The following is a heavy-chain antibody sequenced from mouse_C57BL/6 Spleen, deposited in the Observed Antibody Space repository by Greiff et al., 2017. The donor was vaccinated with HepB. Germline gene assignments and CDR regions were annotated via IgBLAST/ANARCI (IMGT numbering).Heavy chain of an antibody. D-gene: IGHD2-3*01. CDR1: GFTFTDYY. CDR3: ARLDGYYRYFDV. V-gene: IGHV7-3*01. Sequence: EVQLQESGGGLVQPGGSLSLSCAASGFTFTDYYMSWVRQPPGKALEWLGFIRNKANGYTTEYSASVKGRFTISRDNSQSILYLQMNALRAEDSATYYCARLDGYYRYFDVWGTGTTVTVSS. CDR2: IRNKANGYTT. J-gene: IGHJ1*03.